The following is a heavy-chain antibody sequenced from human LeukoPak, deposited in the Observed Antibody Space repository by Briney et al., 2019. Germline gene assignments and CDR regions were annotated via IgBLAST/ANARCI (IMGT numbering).Heavy chain of an antibody. Sequence: ASVKVSCKVSGYTFTDYYMHWVQRAPGKGLEWMGLVDPEDGETIYAEKFQGRVTITADTSTDTAYMELSSLRSEDTAVYYCATANDLYNWFDPWGQGTLVTVSS. D-gene: IGHD3-3*01. J-gene: IGHJ5*02. V-gene: IGHV1-69-2*01. CDR1: GYTFTDYY. CDR2: VDPEDGET. CDR3: ATANDLYNWFDP.